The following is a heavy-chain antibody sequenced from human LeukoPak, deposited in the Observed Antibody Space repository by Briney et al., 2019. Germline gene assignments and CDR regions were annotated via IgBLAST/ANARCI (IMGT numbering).Heavy chain of an antibody. CDR3: AKLVKYFYGSETYYFFEH. J-gene: IGHJ4*02. CDR2: ITRSSIYR. V-gene: IGHV3-21*01. CDR1: GFTFSSYT. D-gene: IGHD3-10*01. Sequence: GGSLRLSCAASGFTFSSYTINWVRQAPGKGLEWVSCITRSSIYRYYADSVKGRFTISRDNAKNSLYLQMNSLRVEDTAVYYCAKLVKYFYGSETYYFFEHWGQGTPVTASS.